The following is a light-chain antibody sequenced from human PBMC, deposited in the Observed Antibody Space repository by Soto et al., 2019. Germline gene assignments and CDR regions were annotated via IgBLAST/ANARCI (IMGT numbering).Light chain of an antibody. CDR1: SSNSGAGYD. Sequence: QSVLTQPPSVSGAPGQRVAISCTGSSSNSGAGYDVHWYQQLPGTAPKLLIYGNSNRPSGVPDRFSGSKSGTSASLAITGLQAEHEADYYCQSYDSSLSGVVFGGGTKLTVL. J-gene: IGLJ2*01. CDR3: QSYDSSLSGVV. V-gene: IGLV1-40*01. CDR2: GNS.